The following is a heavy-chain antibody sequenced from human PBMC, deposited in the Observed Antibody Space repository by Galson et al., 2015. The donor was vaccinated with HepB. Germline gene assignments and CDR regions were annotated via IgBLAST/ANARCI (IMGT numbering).Heavy chain of an antibody. J-gene: IGHJ6*02. CDR2: IKSKTDGGTT. CDR1: GFTFSNAW. CDR3: TTDRYYYGMDV. Sequence: SLRLSCAASGFTFSNAWMNWVRQAPGKGLEWVGRIKSKTDGGTTDHAAPVKGRFTISRDDSENTLYLEMNSLKTEDTAVYYCTTDRYYYGMDVWGQGTTVTVSS. V-gene: IGHV3-15*07.